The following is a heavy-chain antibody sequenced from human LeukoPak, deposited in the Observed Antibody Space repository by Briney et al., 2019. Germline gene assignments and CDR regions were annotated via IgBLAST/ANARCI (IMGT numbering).Heavy chain of an antibody. CDR2: ISSSSSTI. CDR1: GFTLSSYS. CDR3: ARGPYSSSWYDWFDP. V-gene: IGHV3-48*04. D-gene: IGHD6-13*01. Sequence: GGSLTLSCAASGFTLSSYSMNWVRQAPGKGLEWVSYISSSSSTIYYADSVKGRFTISRDNAKNSLYLQMNSLRAEDTAVYYCARGPYSSSWYDWFDPWGQGTLVTVSS. J-gene: IGHJ5*02.